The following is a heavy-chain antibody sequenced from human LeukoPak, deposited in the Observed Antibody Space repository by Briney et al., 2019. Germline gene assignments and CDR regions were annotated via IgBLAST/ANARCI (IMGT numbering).Heavy chain of an antibody. CDR1: GGSISSSTYS. CDR2: IYYSGTT. V-gene: IGHV4-30-4*07. CDR3: ARDGTYYYAFDI. J-gene: IGHJ3*02. Sequence: SQTLSLACAVSGGSISSSTYSWSWIRQPPGKGLEWIGYIYYSGTTYYNPSLKSRVTISVDTSKNQFSLKLSSVTAADTAVYYCARDGTYYYAFDIWGQGTMVTVSS. D-gene: IGHD3-10*01.